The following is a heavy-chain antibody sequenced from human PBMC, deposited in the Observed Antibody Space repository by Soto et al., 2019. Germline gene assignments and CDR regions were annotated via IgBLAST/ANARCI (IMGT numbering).Heavy chain of an antibody. Sequence: PGGSLRLSCAASGFTFSSYAMHWVRQAPGKGLEWVAVISYDGSNKYYADSVKGRFTISRDNSKNTLYLQMNSLRAEDTAVYYCARGEDKTNYYYYYYGMDVWGQGTTVT. V-gene: IGHV3-30-3*01. CDR2: ISYDGSNK. J-gene: IGHJ6*02. CDR1: GFTFSSYA. CDR3: ARGEDKTNYYYYYYGMDV.